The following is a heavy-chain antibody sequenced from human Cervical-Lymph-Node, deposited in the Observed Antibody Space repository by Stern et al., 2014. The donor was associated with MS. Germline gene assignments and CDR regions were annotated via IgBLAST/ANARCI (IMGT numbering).Heavy chain of an antibody. J-gene: IGHJ4*02. Sequence: QVQLVQSGAEVKKPGASMKVSCKASGYNFVNYGITWGRQAPGQGLEWMGWIGDNNSSRRFAPKFQGRFTRATDKSTNTSYMQLSSLRSDDTAVYYCARALRSLERSDFDYWGQGTLVIVSS. D-gene: IGHD3-3*01. CDR3: ARALRSLERSDFDY. CDR1: GYNFVNYG. CDR2: IGDNNSSR. V-gene: IGHV1-18*01.